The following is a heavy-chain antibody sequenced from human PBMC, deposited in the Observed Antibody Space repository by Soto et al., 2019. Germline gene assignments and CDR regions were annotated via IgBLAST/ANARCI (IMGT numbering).Heavy chain of an antibody. CDR3: AHRVLRTVFGLVTTTAIDFDF. V-gene: IGHV2-5*02. D-gene: IGHD3-3*01. CDR1: GFSLTTSGVG. CDR2: IYWDDDK. J-gene: IGHJ4*02. Sequence: QITLKESGPTVVKPTETLTLTCTFSGFSLTTSGVGVGWVRQSPGKAPEWLALIYWDDDKRYSTSLNSRLIITKDTSKDHVLRTMANGDAADTATYSCAHRVLRTVFGLVTTTAIDFDFWGPRTPVVVSS.